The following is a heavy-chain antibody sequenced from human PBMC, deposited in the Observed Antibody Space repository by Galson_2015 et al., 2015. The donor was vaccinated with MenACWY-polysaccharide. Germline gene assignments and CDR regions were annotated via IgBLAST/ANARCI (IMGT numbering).Heavy chain of an antibody. CDR2: IHYTGAT. V-gene: IGHV4-59*11. J-gene: IGHJ3*02. CDR1: GASITNHF. Sequence: SLTCTVSGASITNHFWNWIRQPPGKGLEWIGFIHYTGATKSHPSLKSRVTMSTDTSRSQISLMVTSVTAADTAVYYCARWGHRDGYSVNAFDIWGQGTIVTVSS. CDR3: ARWGHRDGYSVNAFDI. D-gene: IGHD5-24*01.